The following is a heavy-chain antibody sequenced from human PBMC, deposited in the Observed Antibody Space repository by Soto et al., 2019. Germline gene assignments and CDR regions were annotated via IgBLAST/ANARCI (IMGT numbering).Heavy chain of an antibody. CDR2: ISSDGSKK. Sequence: GGSLRLSCAASGFTFKTYGMHWVRQAPGKGLEWVTIISSDGSKKYNADSVRDRFTISRDNAKNSLYLQMNSLRVEDTAVYYCATANTPYAFDMWGQGTMVTVSS. V-gene: IGHV3-33*03. J-gene: IGHJ3*02. CDR1: GFTFKTYG. CDR3: ATANTPYAFDM.